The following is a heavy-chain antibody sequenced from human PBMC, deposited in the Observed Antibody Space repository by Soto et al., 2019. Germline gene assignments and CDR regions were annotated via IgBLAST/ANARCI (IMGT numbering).Heavy chain of an antibody. CDR3: GRLEGLATISYYFDY. CDR2: TYYRSKWYN. CDR1: GGSVSSNSAA. D-gene: IGHD3-9*01. J-gene: IGHJ4*02. V-gene: IGHV6-1*01. Sequence: PSQTLPLTCASSGGSVSSNSAAWNWIRTSPSRGLEWLGRTYYRSKWYNDYAVSVKSRVTINPDKSKNQFSLKLMSLSAADTAVYYCGRLEGLATISYYFDYWGQGALVTVSS.